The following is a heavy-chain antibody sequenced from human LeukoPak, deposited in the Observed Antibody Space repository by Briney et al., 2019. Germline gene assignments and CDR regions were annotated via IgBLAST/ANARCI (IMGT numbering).Heavy chain of an antibody. CDR2: ISSSGSTI. CDR1: GFTFSSYE. Sequence: GGSLRLSCAASGFTFSSYEMNWVRQAPGKGLEWVSYISSSGSTIYYADSVKGRFTISRDNAKNSLYLQMNSLRAEDTAVYYCAREGSSGWYFDYWGQGTLVTVSS. J-gene: IGHJ4*02. D-gene: IGHD6-19*01. CDR3: AREGSSGWYFDY. V-gene: IGHV3-48*03.